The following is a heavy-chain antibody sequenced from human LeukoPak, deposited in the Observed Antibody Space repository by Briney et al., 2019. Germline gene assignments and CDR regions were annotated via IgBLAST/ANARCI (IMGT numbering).Heavy chain of an antibody. CDR3: AKGRDYYDSSGYLGD. D-gene: IGHD3-22*01. V-gene: IGHV4-34*01. CDR2: INHSGST. CDR1: GGSFSGYY. Sequence: KPSETLSLTCAVYGGSFSGYYWSWIRQPPGKGLEWIGEINHSGSTNYNPSLKSRVTISVDTSKNQFSLKLSSVTAADTAVYYCAKGRDYYDSSGYLGDWGQGTLVTVSS. J-gene: IGHJ4*02.